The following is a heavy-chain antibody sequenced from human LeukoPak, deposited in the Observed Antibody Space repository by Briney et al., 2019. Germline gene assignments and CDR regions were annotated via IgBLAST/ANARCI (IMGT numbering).Heavy chain of an antibody. J-gene: IGHJ4*02. CDR1: GGSISSYY. V-gene: IGHV4-59*08. CDR3: ARLGATILFDY. CDR2: IYYSGST. D-gene: IGHD5-12*01. Sequence: PSETLSLTCTVSGGSISSYYWSWIRQPPGKGLEWIGYIYYSGSTNYNPSLKSRVTISVDTSKNQFSLKLSSVTAADTAVYYCARLGATILFDYWGQGTLVTVSS.